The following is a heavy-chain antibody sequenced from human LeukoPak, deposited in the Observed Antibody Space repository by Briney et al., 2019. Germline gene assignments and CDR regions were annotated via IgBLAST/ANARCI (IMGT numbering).Heavy chain of an antibody. CDR2: INPNSGGT. CDR3: ARSNYDILTGYFY. Sequence: ASVKVSCKASGYTFTGYYMHWVRQAPGQGLEWMGWINPNSGGTNYAQKFQGRVTMTWDTSISTAYMELSRLRSDDTAVYYCARSNYDILTGYFYWGQGTLVTVSS. J-gene: IGHJ4*02. V-gene: IGHV1-2*02. D-gene: IGHD3-9*01. CDR1: GYTFTGYY.